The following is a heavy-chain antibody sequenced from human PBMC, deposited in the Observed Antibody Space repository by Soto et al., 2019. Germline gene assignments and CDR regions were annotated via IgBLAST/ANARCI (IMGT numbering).Heavy chain of an antibody. Sequence: ASVKVSCKASGYTFTRYIINWVRQAPGQGLEWMGWISAHNGNTKYVQKFQGRVTMTTDTSTSTAYLELRSLTSADTAVYYCAREYSDSARYYLDFDYWGQGTLVTVSS. CDR2: ISAHNGNT. V-gene: IGHV1-18*01. CDR1: GYTFTRYI. D-gene: IGHD3-10*01. CDR3: AREYSDSARYYLDFDY. J-gene: IGHJ4*02.